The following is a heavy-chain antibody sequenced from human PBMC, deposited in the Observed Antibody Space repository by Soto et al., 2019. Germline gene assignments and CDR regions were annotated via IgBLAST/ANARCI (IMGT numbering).Heavy chain of an antibody. CDR2: INSDGSIT. Sequence: PGGSLRLSCAASGFTFSDYCMHWVLQAPGKGLVWVSRINSDGSITNYADSVEGRFTISRDNAKKTVFLQMNSLRVEDTAVYYCKRSPFRNEPDHYWGQGTLVTVSS. J-gene: IGHJ4*02. D-gene: IGHD1-1*01. V-gene: IGHV3-74*01. CDR1: GFTFSDYC. CDR3: KRSPFRNEPDHY.